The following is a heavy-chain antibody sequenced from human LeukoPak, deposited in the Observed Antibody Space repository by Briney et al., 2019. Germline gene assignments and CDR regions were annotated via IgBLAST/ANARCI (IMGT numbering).Heavy chain of an antibody. D-gene: IGHD4-17*01. CDR3: ARAVNHYGTLDY. CDR1: GYTFTSYG. Sequence: SVKVSCKASGYTFTSYGISWVRQAPGQGLEWMGGIIPIFGTANYAQKFQGRVTITTDESTSTAYMELSSLRSEDTAVYYCARAVNHYGTLDYWGQGTLVTVSS. V-gene: IGHV1-69*05. J-gene: IGHJ4*02. CDR2: IIPIFGTA.